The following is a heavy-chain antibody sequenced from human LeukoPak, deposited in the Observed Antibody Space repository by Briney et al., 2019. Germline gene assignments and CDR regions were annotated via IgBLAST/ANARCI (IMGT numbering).Heavy chain of an antibody. CDR2: IGQDGSEY. D-gene: IGHD5-12*01. CDR1: GFSFSNYW. V-gene: IGHV3-7*01. Sequence: GGSLRLPCAASGFSFSNYWMSWVRQAPGKGLEWVANIGQDGSEYYYVDSVKGRFTISRDNAKNSLYLQMDSLRVEDTAVYYCARDPPPVASRSDIWGQGTLATVSS. J-gene: IGHJ4*02. CDR3: ARDPPPVASRSDI.